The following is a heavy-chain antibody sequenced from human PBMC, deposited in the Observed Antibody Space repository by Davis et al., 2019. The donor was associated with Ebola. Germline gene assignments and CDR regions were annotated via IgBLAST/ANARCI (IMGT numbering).Heavy chain of an antibody. J-gene: IGHJ4*02. V-gene: IGHV4-59*01. D-gene: IGHD6-19*01. Sequence: PSETLSLTCTVSGGSISSYYWSWIRQPPGKGLEWIGYIYYSGSTNYNPSLKSRVTISVDTSKNQFSLKLSSVTAADTAVYYCARFRQWQWGFDYWGQGTLVTVSS. CDR3: ARFRQWQWGFDY. CDR1: GGSISSYY. CDR2: IYYSGST.